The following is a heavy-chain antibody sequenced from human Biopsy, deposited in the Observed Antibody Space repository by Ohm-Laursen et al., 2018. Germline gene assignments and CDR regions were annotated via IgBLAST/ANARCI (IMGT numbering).Heavy chain of an antibody. CDR1: GGTFSKYG. CDR2: IIPMLGTV. D-gene: IGHD3-9*01. Sequence: GASVKVSCKASGGTFSKYGISWVRQAPGQGLEWMGGIIPMLGTVQYARRLRGRVTITADKATSTATMELRSLRSDDTAVYYCATKLTGYFHHWGQGTLVIVSS. CDR3: ATKLTGYFHH. V-gene: IGHV1-69*10. J-gene: IGHJ1*01.